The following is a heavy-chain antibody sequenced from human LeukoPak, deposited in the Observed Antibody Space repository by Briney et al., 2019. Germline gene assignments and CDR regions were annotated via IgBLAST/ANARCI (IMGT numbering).Heavy chain of an antibody. J-gene: IGHJ4*02. Sequence: GGSLRLSCAASGFTFSSYAMHWVRQAPGKGQEWVAVISYDGSNKYYADSVKGRFTISRDNSKNTLYLQMNSLRAEDTAVYYCARDLKFGRVSPPGYWGQGTLVTVSS. CDR1: GFTFSSYA. CDR2: ISYDGSNK. D-gene: IGHD3-10*01. CDR3: ARDLKFGRVSPPGY. V-gene: IGHV3-30-3*01.